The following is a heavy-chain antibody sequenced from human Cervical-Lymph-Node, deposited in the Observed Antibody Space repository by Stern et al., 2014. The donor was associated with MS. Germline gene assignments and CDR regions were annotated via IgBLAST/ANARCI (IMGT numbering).Heavy chain of an antibody. J-gene: IGHJ4*02. CDR1: GGSVSSGSSS. CDR3: ASPLYCTSSGCYDH. D-gene: IGHD2-2*01. Sequence: QVQLQESGPGLVKPSQTLSLTCSVSGGSVSSGSSSWSWIRQPAGKGLEWIGRIYPSGSIKYSPSLKSRVTISLDTSKNQFSLKLNSVTAADTAVYFCASPLYCTSSGCYDHWGQGALITVSS. CDR2: IYPSGSI. V-gene: IGHV4-61*02.